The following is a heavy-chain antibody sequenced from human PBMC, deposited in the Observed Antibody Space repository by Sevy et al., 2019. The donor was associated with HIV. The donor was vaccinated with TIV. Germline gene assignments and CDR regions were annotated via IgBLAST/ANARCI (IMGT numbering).Heavy chain of an antibody. CDR2: ISYDGINK. CDR3: ARDRSTRWINYYFDY. CDR1: AFTFSDYA. J-gene: IGHJ4*02. V-gene: IGHV3-30-3*01. Sequence: GGSPRLSCAASAFTFSDYAMHWVRHTQGKGLEWVAVISYDGINKNYADSVKGRFTLSRDNSKNTLSLQMNSPRTEDTAVYYCARDRSTRWINYYFDYWGQGTLVTVSS. D-gene: IGHD2-2*01.